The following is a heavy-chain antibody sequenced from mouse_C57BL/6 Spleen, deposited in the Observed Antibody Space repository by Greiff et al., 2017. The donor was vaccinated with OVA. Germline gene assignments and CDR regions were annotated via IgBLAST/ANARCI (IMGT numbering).Heavy chain of an antibody. Sequence: EVKLQESGPGLVKPSQSLSLTCSVTGYSITSGYYWNWIRQFPGNKLEWMGYISYDGSNNYNPSLKNRISITRDTSKNQFFLKLKSVTTEDTATYCWARETTVVATGFDYWGKGTTRTVSS. CDR2: ISYDGSN. J-gene: IGHJ2*01. CDR1: GYSITSGYY. CDR3: ARETTVVATGFDY. D-gene: IGHD1-1*01. V-gene: IGHV3-6*01.